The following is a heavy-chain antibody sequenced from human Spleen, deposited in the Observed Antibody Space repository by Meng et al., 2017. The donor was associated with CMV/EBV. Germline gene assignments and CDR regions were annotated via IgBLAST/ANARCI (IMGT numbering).Heavy chain of an antibody. J-gene: IGHJ4*02. Sequence: ASVKVSCKASGYTFTGYYMHWVRQAPGQGPEWMGIINPSGGSTNYAQKFQGRVTMTRDTSTSTVYMELSSLRYEDTAVYYCTRAAFFYDSSAHMAYWGQGTLVTVSS. D-gene: IGHD3-22*01. CDR1: GYTFTGYY. V-gene: IGHV1-46*01. CDR3: TRAAFFYDSSAHMAY. CDR2: INPSGGST.